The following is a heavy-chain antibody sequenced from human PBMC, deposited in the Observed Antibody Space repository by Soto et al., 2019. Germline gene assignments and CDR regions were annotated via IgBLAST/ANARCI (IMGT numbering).Heavy chain of an antibody. CDR3: ARQENMTIGTQYLDS. Sequence: QVQLQESGPGLVKPSGTLSLTCSVSGDSISNNKWWSWVRQPPGKWLLWIGEMHHSGSIHYNASIKSRSTLSDDNSRNQFSRQLTSVTATDPPLFICARQENMTIGTQYLDSWGPGTLVTVSS. V-gene: IGHV4-4*02. CDR2: MHHSGSI. J-gene: IGHJ4*02. D-gene: IGHD1-1*01. CDR1: GDSISNNKW.